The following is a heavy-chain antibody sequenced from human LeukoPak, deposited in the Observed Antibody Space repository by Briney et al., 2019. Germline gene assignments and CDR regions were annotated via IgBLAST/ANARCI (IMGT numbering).Heavy chain of an antibody. Sequence: PGGSLRLSCAASGFTVSSNYMSWVRQAPGKGLEWVSVIYSGGSTYYADSVKGRFTISRDNSKNTLYLQMNSLRAEDTAVYYWAREGGYDILTGYYRDYWGQGTLVTVSS. J-gene: IGHJ4*02. D-gene: IGHD3-9*01. V-gene: IGHV3-53*01. CDR2: IYSGGST. CDR3: AREGGYDILTGYYRDY. CDR1: GFTVSSNY.